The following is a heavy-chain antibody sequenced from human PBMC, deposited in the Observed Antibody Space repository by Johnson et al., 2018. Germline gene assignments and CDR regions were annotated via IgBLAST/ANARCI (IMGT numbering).Heavy chain of an antibody. CDR1: GFTVSSDY. J-gene: IGHJ5*02. CDR3: ARHDWFDP. Sequence: VQLVESGGGLIQPGGSLRLSCAVSGFTVSSDYMSWVRQAPGKGLEWVSVIYSGGSTYFADSVKGRFTIFRDISKNTVYLQMNSLRAEDTAVYYCARHDWFDPWGRGTLVTVSS. CDR2: IYSGGST. V-gene: IGHV3-53*01.